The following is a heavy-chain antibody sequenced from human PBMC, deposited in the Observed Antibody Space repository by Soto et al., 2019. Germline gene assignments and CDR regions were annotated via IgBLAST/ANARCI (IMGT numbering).Heavy chain of an antibody. V-gene: IGHV1-18*01. Sequence: ASVKVSCKASGYTFTSYGISWVRQAPGQGLEWMGWISAYNGNTNYAQKLQGRVTMTTDTSTSTAYMELRSLRSDDTAVYYCAREPGYYGVLDYYYYYGMDVWGQGITVTVSS. J-gene: IGHJ6*02. CDR2: ISAYNGNT. CDR3: AREPGYYGVLDYYYYYGMDV. D-gene: IGHD3-22*01. CDR1: GYTFTSYG.